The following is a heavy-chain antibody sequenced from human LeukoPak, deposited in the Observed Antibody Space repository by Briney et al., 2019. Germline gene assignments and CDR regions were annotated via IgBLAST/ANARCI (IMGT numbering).Heavy chain of an antibody. CDR2: MNPNSGNT. D-gene: IGHD5-12*01. J-gene: IGHJ4*02. CDR1: GYSFTSHY. Sequence: GASVKVSCKASGYSFTSHYMHWVRQAPGQGLEWMGWMNPNSGNTGYAQKFQGRVTITRNTSISTAYMELSSLRSEDTAVYYCARVGQDIVATDYFDYWGQGTLVTVSS. V-gene: IGHV1-8*01. CDR3: ARVGQDIVATDYFDY.